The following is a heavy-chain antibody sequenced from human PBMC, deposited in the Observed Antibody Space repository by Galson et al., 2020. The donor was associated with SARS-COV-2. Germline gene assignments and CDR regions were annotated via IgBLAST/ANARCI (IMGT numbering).Heavy chain of an antibody. Sequence: SQTLSLTCTVSSGSIKSYYWNWIRQPAGKGLEWIGRVYSIGTTNYNPSLKSRVTMSLDTSKNQFSLKLSSVTAADTGVYYCARAAKEGISGSLWFDPWGQGTLVTVSS. CDR3: ARAAKEGISGSLWFDP. CDR1: SGSIKSYY. J-gene: IGHJ5*02. CDR2: VYSIGTT. D-gene: IGHD1-26*01. V-gene: IGHV4-4*07.